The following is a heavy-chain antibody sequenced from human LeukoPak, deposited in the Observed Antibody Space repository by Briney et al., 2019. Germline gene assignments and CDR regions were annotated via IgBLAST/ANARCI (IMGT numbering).Heavy chain of an antibody. Sequence: ASVKVSCKASGFTFSSSAVQWVRQARGQRLEWIGWIVAGSGNIDYAQDFQERVTISRDMSTSTVHMVLSSLRSDDTAVYYCAAATGATAGSYAFDIWGQGTMVTVSS. CDR1: GFTFSSSA. CDR2: IVAGSGNI. V-gene: IGHV1-58*01. CDR3: AAATGATAGSYAFDI. D-gene: IGHD1-26*01. J-gene: IGHJ3*02.